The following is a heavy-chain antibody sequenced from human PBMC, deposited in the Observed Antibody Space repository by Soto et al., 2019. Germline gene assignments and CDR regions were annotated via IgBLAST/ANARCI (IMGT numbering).Heavy chain of an antibody. J-gene: IGHJ4*02. V-gene: IGHV3-21*06. CDR2: ISSTTNYI. CDR3: ARESEDLTSNFDC. Sequence: GESLRLSCAASGFTFTRYSMNWVRQAPGKGLEWVSSISSTTNYIYYGDSMKGRFTISRDNAKNSLYLEMNSLRAEDTAVYYCARESEDLTSNFDCWGQGTLVTVSS. CDR1: GFTFTRYS.